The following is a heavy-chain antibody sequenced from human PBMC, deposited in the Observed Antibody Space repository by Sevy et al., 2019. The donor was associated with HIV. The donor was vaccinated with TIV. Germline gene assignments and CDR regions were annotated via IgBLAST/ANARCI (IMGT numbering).Heavy chain of an antibody. J-gene: IGHJ4*02. D-gene: IGHD5-18*01. CDR2: ISYDGSNK. Sequence: GGSLRLSCAASGFTFSSYGMHWVRQAPGKGLEWVAVISYDGSNKYYADSVKGRFTISRDNSKNTLYLQMNSLRAEDTAVYYCAKEGGYSYGSDYWGQGTLVTVSS. V-gene: IGHV3-30*18. CDR3: AKEGGYSYGSDY. CDR1: GFTFSSYG.